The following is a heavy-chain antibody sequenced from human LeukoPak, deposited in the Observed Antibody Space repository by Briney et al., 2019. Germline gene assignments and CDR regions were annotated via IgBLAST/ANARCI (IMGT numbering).Heavy chain of an antibody. Sequence: SETLSLTCAVYGGSFSGYYWSWIRQPPGKGLEWIGELNHSGSTNYNPSLKSRVTISVDTSKNQFSLKLSSVTAADTAVYYCARRSAWYYYGSGSWFDPWGQGTLVTVSS. CDR2: LNHSGST. J-gene: IGHJ5*02. CDR3: ARRSAWYYYGSGSWFDP. D-gene: IGHD3-10*01. CDR1: GGSFSGYY. V-gene: IGHV4-34*01.